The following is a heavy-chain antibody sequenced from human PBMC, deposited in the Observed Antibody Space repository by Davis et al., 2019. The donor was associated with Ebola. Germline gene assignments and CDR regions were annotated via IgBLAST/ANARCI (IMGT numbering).Heavy chain of an antibody. Sequence: AASVKVSCKASGYTFTYRYLHWVRQAPGQALEWMGWISAYNGNTNYAQKLQGRVTMTTDTSTSTAYMELRSLRSDDTAVYYCARVYPGDHYVDYWGQGTLVTVSS. J-gene: IGHJ4*02. CDR2: ISAYNGNT. V-gene: IGHV1-18*04. CDR3: ARVYPGDHYVDY. D-gene: IGHD4-17*01. CDR1: GYTFTYRY.